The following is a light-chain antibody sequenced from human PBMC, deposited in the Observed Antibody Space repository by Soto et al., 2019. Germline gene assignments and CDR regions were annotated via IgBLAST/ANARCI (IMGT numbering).Light chain of an antibody. CDR1: GSDVGGYDY. J-gene: IGLJ1*01. CDR2: EVT. V-gene: IGLV2-14*01. CDR3: SSYTSSSTYV. Sequence: QSVLTQPPSVSGAPGQRVTISRTGTGSDVGGYDYVSWYQHHPGKAPKVMIYEVTNRPSGVSNRFSGSKSGNTASLTISGLLAEDEADYYCSSYTSSSTYVFGTGTKVTV.